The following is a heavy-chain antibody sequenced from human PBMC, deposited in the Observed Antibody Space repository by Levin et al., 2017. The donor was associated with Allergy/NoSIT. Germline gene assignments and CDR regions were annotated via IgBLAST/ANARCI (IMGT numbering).Heavy chain of an antibody. V-gene: IGHV3-49*04. D-gene: IGHD3-16*02. CDR3: ARGGPPNYDYNWGSYRDGYFDY. CDR1: GFTFGDYA. Sequence: GESLKISCTGSGFTFGDYAMSWVRQAPGKGLEWVGFIRNKAHGGTTEYAASVKGRLTISRDDSKSIAYLQMNSLKTEDTAVYFCARGGPPNYDYNWGSYRDGYFDYWGQGTLVTFSS. CDR2: IRNKAHGGTT. J-gene: IGHJ4*02.